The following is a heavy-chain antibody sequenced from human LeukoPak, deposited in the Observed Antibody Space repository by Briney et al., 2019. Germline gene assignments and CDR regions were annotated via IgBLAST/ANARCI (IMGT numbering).Heavy chain of an antibody. CDR1: GRSISSGSYY. CDR2: IYTSGST. CDR3: AREVAVAGTDYYGMDV. D-gene: IGHD6-19*01. V-gene: IGHV4-61*02. Sequence: SPTLSLTCTVSGRSISSGSYYWSWIRQPAGKGLEWIGRIYTSGSTNYNPSLKSRVTISVDTSKNQFSLKLSSVTAADTAVYYCAREVAVAGTDYYGMDVWGQGTTVTVSS. J-gene: IGHJ6*02.